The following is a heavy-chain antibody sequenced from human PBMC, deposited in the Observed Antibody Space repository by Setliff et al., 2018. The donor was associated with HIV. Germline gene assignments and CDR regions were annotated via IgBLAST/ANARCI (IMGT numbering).Heavy chain of an antibody. J-gene: IGHJ5*02. V-gene: IGHV4-34*01. CDR1: GQSISGYY. CDR2: INHGGDT. D-gene: IGHD3-10*01. Sequence: SETLSLTCAVYGQSISGYYWSWIRQTPGKGLEWIGEINHGGDTNYNPSLQSRVTMSVDTSKNQFSLKVRSLTAADTGLYYCARVKSIKTTLVRLWPRFDLWGQGTQVTVSS. CDR3: ARVKSIKTTLVRLWPRFDL.